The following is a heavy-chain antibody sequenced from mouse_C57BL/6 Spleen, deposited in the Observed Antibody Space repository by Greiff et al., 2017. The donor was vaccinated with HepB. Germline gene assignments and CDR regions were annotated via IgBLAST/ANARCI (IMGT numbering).Heavy chain of an antibody. CDR1: GFTFSSYA. CDR3: TRDRGGGYDLYYAMDY. CDR2: ISSGGDYI. Sequence: EVQLVESGEGLVKPGGSLKLSCAASGFTFSSYAMSWVRQTPEKRLEWVAYISSGGDYIYYADTVKGRFTISRDNARNTLYLQMSSLKSEDTAMYYCTRDRGGGYDLYYAMDYWGQGTSVTVSS. D-gene: IGHD2-2*01. J-gene: IGHJ4*01. V-gene: IGHV5-9-1*02.